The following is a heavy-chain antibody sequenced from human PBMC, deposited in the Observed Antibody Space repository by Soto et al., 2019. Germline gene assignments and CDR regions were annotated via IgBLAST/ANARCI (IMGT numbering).Heavy chain of an antibody. J-gene: IGHJ1*01. Sequence: SLRLSCAASGFTFDDYAMHWVRQVPGKGLEWVSGINWNSGSIGYADSVKGRFAISRDNAKNSLHLQMNSLRAEDTAFYYCVKDESINWYSRYFRHWGQATLVTVSS. CDR3: VKDESINWYSRYFRH. V-gene: IGHV3-9*01. CDR2: INWNSGSI. CDR1: GFTFDDYA. D-gene: IGHD6-13*01.